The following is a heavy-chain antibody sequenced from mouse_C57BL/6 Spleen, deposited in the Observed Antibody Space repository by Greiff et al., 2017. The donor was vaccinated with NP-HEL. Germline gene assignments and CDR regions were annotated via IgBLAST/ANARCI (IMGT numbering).Heavy chain of an antibody. Sequence: EVKLVESEGGLVQPGSSMKLSCTASGFTLSDYYMAWVRQVPEKGLEWVANINYDGSSTYYLDSLKSRFIISRDNAKNILYLQMSSLKSEDTATYYCARMDHYSNPFAYWGQGTLVTVSA. D-gene: IGHD2-5*01. CDR1: GFTLSDYY. J-gene: IGHJ3*01. CDR2: INYDGSST. V-gene: IGHV5-16*01. CDR3: ARMDHYSNPFAY.